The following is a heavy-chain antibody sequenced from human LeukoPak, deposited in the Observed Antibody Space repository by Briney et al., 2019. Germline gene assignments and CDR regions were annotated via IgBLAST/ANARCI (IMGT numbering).Heavy chain of an antibody. CDR1: GFTVSSNY. Sequence: GGSLRLSCAASGFTVSSNYMSWVRQAPGKGLGWVSVIYSGGSTYYADSVKGRFTISRDNSKNTLYLQMNSLRAEDTAVYYCAGQNSSSWYLLKYFQHWGQGTLVTVSS. CDR2: IYSGGST. D-gene: IGHD6-13*01. V-gene: IGHV3-66*04. J-gene: IGHJ1*01. CDR3: AGQNSSSWYLLKYFQH.